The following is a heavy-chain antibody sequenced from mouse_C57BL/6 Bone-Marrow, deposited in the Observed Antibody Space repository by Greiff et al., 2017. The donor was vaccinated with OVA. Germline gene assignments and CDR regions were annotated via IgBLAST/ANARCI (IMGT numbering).Heavy chain of an antibody. CDR2: IYPGSGST. D-gene: IGHD2-3*01. CDR3: ARFRWLGRYFDV. V-gene: IGHV1-55*01. Sequence: QVHVKQPGAELVKPGASVKMSCKASGYTFTSYWITWVTQRSGQGLEWIGDIYPGSGSTNYNEKFKSKATLTVDTSSSTAYMQLSSLTSEDSAVYYCARFRWLGRYFDVWGTGTTVTVSS. CDR1: GYTFTSYW. J-gene: IGHJ1*03.